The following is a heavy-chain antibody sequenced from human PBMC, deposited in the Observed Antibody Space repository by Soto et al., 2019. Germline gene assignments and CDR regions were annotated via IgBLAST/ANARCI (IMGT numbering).Heavy chain of an antibody. CDR3: AKVLSAVPTGEFDY. D-gene: IGHD2-2*01. V-gene: IGHV3-23*01. CDR1: GFTFSSYA. Sequence: GGSLRLSCAASGFTFSSYAMSWVRQAPGKGLEWVSAISGSGGSTYYTDSVKGRFTISRDNSKNTLYLQMNSLRAEDTAVYYCAKVLSAVPTGEFDYWGQGTLVTVSS. J-gene: IGHJ4*02. CDR2: ISGSGGST.